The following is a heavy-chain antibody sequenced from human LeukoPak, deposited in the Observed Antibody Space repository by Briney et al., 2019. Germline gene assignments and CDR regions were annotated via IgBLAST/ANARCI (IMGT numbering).Heavy chain of an antibody. CDR3: ARDGDRRYCSSTSCYEDY. D-gene: IGHD2-2*01. V-gene: IGHV4-34*01. CDR1: GGSFSGYY. Sequence: SETLSLTCAVYGGSFSGYYWSWIRQPPGKGLEWIGEINHSGSTNYNPSHKSRVTISVDTSKNQFSLKLRSVTAADTAVYYCARDGDRRYCSSTSCYEDYWGQGTLVTVSS. J-gene: IGHJ4*02. CDR2: INHSGST.